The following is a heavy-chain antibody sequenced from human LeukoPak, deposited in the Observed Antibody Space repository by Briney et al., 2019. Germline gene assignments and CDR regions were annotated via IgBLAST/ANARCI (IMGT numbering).Heavy chain of an antibody. D-gene: IGHD2-15*01. CDR1: GFTFSSYV. J-gene: IGHJ6*02. CDR2: ISGSGGST. CDR3: ANLYCSGGNCYSYYYYGMDV. Sequence: QPGGSLRLSCAASGFTFSSYVMSWVRQAPGKGLEWVSAISGSGGSTYYADSVKGRFTISRDNSKNNPYLQMNSLRAEDTAVYYCANLYCSGGNCYSYYYYGMDVWGQGTTVTVS. V-gene: IGHV3-23*01.